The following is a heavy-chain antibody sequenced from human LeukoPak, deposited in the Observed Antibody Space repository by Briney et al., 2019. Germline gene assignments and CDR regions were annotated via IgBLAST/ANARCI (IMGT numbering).Heavy chain of an antibody. CDR1: GFTFSNYW. D-gene: IGHD5-18*01. J-gene: IGHJ4*02. CDR3: ARGGGYSYGRHDY. CDR2: SNGDGSVT. Sequence: QSGGSLRLSCAASGFTFSNYWMYWVRQGPGKGLVWVSRSNGDGSVTTYADSVKGRFTISRDNAKNTLYLQMSSLRAEDTAVYCCARGGGYSYGRHDYWGQGTLVTVSS. V-gene: IGHV3-74*01.